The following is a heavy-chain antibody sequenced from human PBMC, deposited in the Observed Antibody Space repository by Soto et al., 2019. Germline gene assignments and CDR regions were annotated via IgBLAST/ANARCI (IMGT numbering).Heavy chain of an antibody. Sequence: SETLSLTCTVSGGSISSGGYYCSWIPHHPGKGLEWIGYIYYSVSTYYNPSLKSRVTISVHTSKNQFSLKLSSVTAADTAVYYCARSRSSDFWSGYYGLKDNWFEPWGQGTMVTVSS. V-gene: IGHV4-31*03. J-gene: IGHJ5*02. CDR3: ARSRSSDFWSGYYGLKDNWFEP. CDR2: IYYSVST. CDR1: GGSISSGGYY. D-gene: IGHD3-3*01.